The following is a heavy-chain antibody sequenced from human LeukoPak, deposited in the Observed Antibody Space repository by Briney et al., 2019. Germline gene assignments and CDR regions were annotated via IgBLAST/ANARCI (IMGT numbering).Heavy chain of an antibody. V-gene: IGHV3-21*01. J-gene: IGHJ4*02. CDR1: GFTFSSYS. CDR2: ISSSSSYI. D-gene: IGHD2-2*01. Sequence: GGSLRLSCAASGFTFSSYSMNWVRQAPGKGLEWVSSISSSSSYIYYADSVKGRFTISRDNAKNSLYLQMDSLRAEDTAVYYCARGGTYQPLPGYWGQGTLVTVSS. CDR3: ARGGTYQPLPGY.